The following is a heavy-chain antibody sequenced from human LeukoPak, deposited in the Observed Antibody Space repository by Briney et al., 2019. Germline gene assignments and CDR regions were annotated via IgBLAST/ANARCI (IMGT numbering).Heavy chain of an antibody. CDR3: ARDNPAGP. CDR1: GGSISGYS. J-gene: IGHJ5*02. Sequence: PSETLSLTCSVSGGSISGYSWSWIRQSAAKGLEWIGRVYTSGNTNYNPSFKSRVTMSIDTSKKQFSLKLYTVTAADTAAYYCARDNPAGPWGQGTLVTVSS. V-gene: IGHV4-4*07. D-gene: IGHD1-14*01. CDR2: VYTSGNT.